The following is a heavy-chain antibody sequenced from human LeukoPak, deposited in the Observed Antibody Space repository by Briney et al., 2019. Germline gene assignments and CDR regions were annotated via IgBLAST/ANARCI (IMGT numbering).Heavy chain of an antibody. J-gene: IGHJ5*02. Sequence: ASVKVSCKASGYTFTSYGISWVRQAPGQGLEWMGWISAYNGNTNYAQKLQGRVTMTTDTSTSTAYMELSSLRSEDTAVYYCARRQNDFWSGYYEAYDPWGQGTLVTVSS. D-gene: IGHD3-3*01. CDR3: ARRQNDFWSGYYEAYDP. CDR2: ISAYNGNT. CDR1: GYTFTSYG. V-gene: IGHV1-18*01.